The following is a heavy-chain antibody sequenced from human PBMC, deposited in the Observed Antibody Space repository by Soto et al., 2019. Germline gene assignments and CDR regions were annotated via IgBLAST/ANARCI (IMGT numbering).Heavy chain of an antibody. CDR3: AKDQTVVVGAARGFPFDY. CDR1: GFTFSSYA. V-gene: IGHV3-23*01. CDR2: ISGSGGST. D-gene: IGHD2-15*01. J-gene: IGHJ4*02. Sequence: EVQLLESGGGLVQPGGSLRLSCAASGFTFSSYAMSWVRQAPGKGLEWVSAISGSGGSTYDADSVKGRVTIASDNSKNTLYLQMNSLRAEDTAVYYCAKDQTVVVGAARGFPFDYWCQGTLVTVSS.